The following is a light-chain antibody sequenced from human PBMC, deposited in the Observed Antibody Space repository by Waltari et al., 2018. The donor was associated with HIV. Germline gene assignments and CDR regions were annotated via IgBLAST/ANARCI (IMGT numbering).Light chain of an antibody. CDR1: QTITTY. CDR3: QQVYNTPIT. Sequence: DIQMTQSPSSLSASVGDRVTVTCRTSQTITTYLNWYQHKPGKAPHLLIYAASALQSGVPSRFSGSGFGTNFTLTISSLQPEDFATYYCQQVYNTPITFGQGTRLDIK. J-gene: IGKJ5*01. V-gene: IGKV1-39*01. CDR2: AAS.